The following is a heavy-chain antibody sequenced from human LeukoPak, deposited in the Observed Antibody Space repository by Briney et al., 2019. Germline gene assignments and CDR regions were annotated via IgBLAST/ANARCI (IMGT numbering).Heavy chain of an antibody. V-gene: IGHV5-51*01. Sequence: GESLKISCKVSGYTFTSYWTGWVRQMPGKGLEWMGIISPGDADTRYSPSFQGQVTISADKSINTTYLQWSSLKASDTAIYYCARRRDMAFDYWGQGTLVTVAS. CDR2: ISPGDADT. D-gene: IGHD5-24*01. J-gene: IGHJ4*02. CDR1: GYTFTSYW. CDR3: ARRRDMAFDY.